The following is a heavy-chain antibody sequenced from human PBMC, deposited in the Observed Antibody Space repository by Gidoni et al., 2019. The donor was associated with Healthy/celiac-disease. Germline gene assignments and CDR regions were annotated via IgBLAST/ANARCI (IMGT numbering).Heavy chain of an antibody. J-gene: IGHJ3*02. V-gene: IGHV1-69*06. Sequence: QVQLVQSGAEVKKPGSSVKVSCNASGCTFRIYASSWVRQAPGPGLEWMGGIIPSCGTANYAQKFQGRVTITADKSTSTAYMELSSLRSEDTAVYYCARAGDNYYDSSGYDAFDIWGQGTMVTVSS. D-gene: IGHD3-22*01. CDR3: ARAGDNYYDSSGYDAFDI. CDR1: GCTFRIYA. CDR2: IIPSCGTA.